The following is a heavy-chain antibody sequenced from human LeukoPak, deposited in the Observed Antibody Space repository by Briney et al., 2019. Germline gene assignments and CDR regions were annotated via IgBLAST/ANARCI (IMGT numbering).Heavy chain of an antibody. V-gene: IGHV3-48*04. CDR1: GFTFSSYA. Sequence: TGGSLRLSCAASGFTFSSYAMSWVRQAPGKGLEWVSAISSSGSTIYYADSVKGRFTISRDNAKNSLYLQMNSLRAEDTAVYYCARDLINTDWFDPWGQGTLVTVSS. J-gene: IGHJ5*02. D-gene: IGHD2-8*01. CDR3: ARDLINTDWFDP. CDR2: ISSSGSTI.